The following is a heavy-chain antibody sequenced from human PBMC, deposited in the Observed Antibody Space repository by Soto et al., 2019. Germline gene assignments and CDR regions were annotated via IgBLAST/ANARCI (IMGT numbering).Heavy chain of an antibody. D-gene: IGHD5-12*01. CDR1: GFTFSSHT. Sequence: GGSLRLSCAASGFTFSSHTMHWVRQAPGRGLEWLSLMSHDGNIKFYADSVKGRFTISRDNSKNTLYLQMNSLRAEDTAVYYCARARRDGYNLFDYWGQGTLVTVSS. CDR2: MSHDGNIK. V-gene: IGHV3-30-3*01. CDR3: ARARRDGYNLFDY. J-gene: IGHJ4*02.